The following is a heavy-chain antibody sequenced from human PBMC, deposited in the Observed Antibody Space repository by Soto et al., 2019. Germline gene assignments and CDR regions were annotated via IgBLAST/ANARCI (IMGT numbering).Heavy chain of an antibody. CDR1: GGTFSSYA. CDR2: IIPISGTA. J-gene: IGHJ6*02. D-gene: IGHD2-2*01. Sequence: QVQLVQSGAEVKKPGSSVKVSCKASGGTFSSYAISWVRQAPGQGLEWMGGIIPISGTANDAQKFQGRVTITADEYTSTAYMELSSLRSEDTAVYYCARSQGSSTSLENYYYYYYGMGVWGQGTTVTVS. V-gene: IGHV1-69*01. CDR3: ARSQGSSTSLENYYYYYYGMGV.